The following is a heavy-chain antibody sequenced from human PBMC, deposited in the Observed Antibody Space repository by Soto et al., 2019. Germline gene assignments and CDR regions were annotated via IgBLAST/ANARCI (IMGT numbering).Heavy chain of an antibody. CDR2: IYHSGST. D-gene: IGHD3-16*01. J-gene: IGHJ5*02. Sequence: QVQLQESGPGLVKPSGTLSLTCAVSGGSISSSNWWSWVRQPPGKGLEWIGEIYHSGSTNYNPSLKTRVTISVDKSKNQFTLKLSAVTAADKAVYYCASLDYVWSWFDPWGQGTLVTVSS. V-gene: IGHV4-4*02. CDR3: ASLDYVWSWFDP. CDR1: GGSISSSNW.